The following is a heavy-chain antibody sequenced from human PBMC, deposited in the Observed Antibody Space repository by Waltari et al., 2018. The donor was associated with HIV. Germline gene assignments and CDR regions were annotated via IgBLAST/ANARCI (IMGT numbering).Heavy chain of an antibody. Sequence: QVQLQQWGAGLLKPSETLSLTCAVYGGSFSDYFWGWIRQPPGEGLEWIGEINHTGSTKYNPSLKSRVTMSVDTSKNQISLKLASVTAADTAVYYCARGEPIRGEDWFHPWGQGTLVTVSS. CDR3: ARGEPIRGEDWFHP. J-gene: IGHJ5*02. CDR1: GGSFSDYF. CDR2: INHTGST. V-gene: IGHV4-34*01. D-gene: IGHD3-10*01.